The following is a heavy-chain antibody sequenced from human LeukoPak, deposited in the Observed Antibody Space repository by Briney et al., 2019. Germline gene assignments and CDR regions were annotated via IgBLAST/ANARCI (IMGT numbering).Heavy chain of an antibody. CDR1: GFTFSSYG. CDR3: ARDGHYYDSSGYYLDY. CDR2: IWYDGSNK. D-gene: IGHD3-22*01. J-gene: IGHJ4*02. V-gene: IGHV3-33*01. Sequence: GGSLRLSCAASGFTFSSYGMHWVRQAPGKGLEWVAVIWYDGSNKYYADSVKGRFTISRDNSKYTLYLQMNSLRAEDTAVYYCARDGHYYDSSGYYLDYWGQGTLVTVSS.